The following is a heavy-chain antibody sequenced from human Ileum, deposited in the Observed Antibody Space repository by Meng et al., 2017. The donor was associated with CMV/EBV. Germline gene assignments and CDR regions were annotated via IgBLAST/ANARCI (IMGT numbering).Heavy chain of an antibody. CDR1: GFTFSDYS. CDR2: IDSSDRT. J-gene: IGHJ4*02. V-gene: IGHV3-23*01. CDR3: AKSLVDTAMDLDE. D-gene: IGHD5-18*01. Sequence: GESLKISCTTSGFTFSDYSMNWVRQAPGKGLEWVSTIDSSDRTYYADSVRGRFTISRDNSRNTLHLQMNSLRAEDTAVYYCAKSLVDTAMDLDEWSQETLVTVSS.